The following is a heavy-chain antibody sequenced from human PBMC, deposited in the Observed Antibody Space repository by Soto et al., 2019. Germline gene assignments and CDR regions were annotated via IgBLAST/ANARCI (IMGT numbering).Heavy chain of an antibody. Sequence: EVQLLESGGGLIQPGGSLRLSCEASGFTFSNYDMSWVRQAPGRGLEWVATVSSGGADTYYTDSVKGRFTISRDNFKNTLYLQLNSLRVEDTALYFCAKHLLGYAVFVYWGQGTLVTASS. D-gene: IGHD2-8*01. V-gene: IGHV3-23*01. CDR1: GFTFSNYD. CDR3: AKHLLGYAVFVY. J-gene: IGHJ4*02. CDR2: VSSGGADT.